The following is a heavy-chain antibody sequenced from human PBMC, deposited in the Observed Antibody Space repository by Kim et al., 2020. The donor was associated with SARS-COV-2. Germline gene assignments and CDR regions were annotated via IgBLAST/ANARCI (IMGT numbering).Heavy chain of an antibody. V-gene: IGHV4-39*01. D-gene: IGHD4-17*01. CDR3: ATRPTFDYGDYYWYFDL. Sequence: SETLSLTCTVSGGSISSSSYYWGWIRQPPGKGLEWIGSIYYSGSTYYNPSLKSRVTISVDTSKNQFSLKLSSVTAADTAVYYCATRPTFDYGDYYWYFDL. CDR2: IYYSGST. CDR1: GGSISSSSYY. J-gene: IGHJ2*01.